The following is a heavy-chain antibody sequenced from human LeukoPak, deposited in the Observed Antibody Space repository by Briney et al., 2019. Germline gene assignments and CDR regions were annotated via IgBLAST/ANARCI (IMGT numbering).Heavy chain of an antibody. Sequence: GESLTLSCAASGFXFSDYWIHWVRQVPGKGRVFVSRINKDGSTTTYADSVKGRFTISGDNARNTVYLQMNSLRTEDTAVYYCTGRSAVGSDFWGQGTLVTVSS. CDR3: TGRSAVGSDF. V-gene: IGHV3-74*01. J-gene: IGHJ4*02. CDR2: INKDGSTT. CDR1: GFXFSDYW. D-gene: IGHD4-23*01.